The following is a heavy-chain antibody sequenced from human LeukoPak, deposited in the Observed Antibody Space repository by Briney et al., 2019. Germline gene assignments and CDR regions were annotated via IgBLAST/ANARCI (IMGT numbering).Heavy chain of an antibody. D-gene: IGHD2-15*01. CDR1: VHPFCVYY. J-gene: IGHJ4*02. V-gene: IGHV3-11*03. CDR2: FSCWGRYT. Sequence: GGPQRLPCTVSVHPFCVYYALWIPRAPGKAGVWIRYFSCWGRYTNYAHSVKGRYPIPRDNAKNSPHLQMNSLRGEDTAGYYCAVKYLGSYYEDYWGQGTLVTVSS. CDR3: AVKYLGSYYEDY.